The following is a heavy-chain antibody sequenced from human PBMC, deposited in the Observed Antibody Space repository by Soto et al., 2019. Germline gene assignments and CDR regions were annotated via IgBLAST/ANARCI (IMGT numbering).Heavy chain of an antibody. D-gene: IGHD4-17*01. J-gene: IGHJ6*02. CDR2: IYYSGST. CDR1: GGSISSGGYY. Sequence: SETLSLTCTVSGGSISSGGYYWSWIRQHPGKGLEWIGYIYYSGSTYYNPSLKSRVTISVDTSKNQFSLKLGSVTAADTAVYYCARDDTVGSGGGSRKGDYVNYYYYGMDVWGQGTTVTVSS. V-gene: IGHV4-31*03. CDR3: ARDDTVGSGGGSRKGDYVNYYYYGMDV.